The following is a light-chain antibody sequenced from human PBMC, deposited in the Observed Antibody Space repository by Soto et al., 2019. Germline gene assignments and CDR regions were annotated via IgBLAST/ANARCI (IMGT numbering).Light chain of an antibody. Sequence: QSVLTQPASVSGSPGQSITISCIGSSSDVGGYNYVSWYQHHPGRVPKPMIFEVSDRPSGVSSRFSGSKSGNTAYLTISGLQAEDEADYYCSSFSSTSTIVFGGGTEVTVL. CDR1: SSDVGGYNY. CDR3: SSFSSTSTIV. J-gene: IGLJ2*01. CDR2: EVS. V-gene: IGLV2-14*01.